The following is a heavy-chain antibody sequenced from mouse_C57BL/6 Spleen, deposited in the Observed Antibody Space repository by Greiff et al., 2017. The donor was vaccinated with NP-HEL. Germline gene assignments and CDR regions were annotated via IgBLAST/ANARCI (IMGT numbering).Heavy chain of an antibody. CDR1: GFTFSDYG. CDR3: ARLYDYDEYFDV. Sequence: EVHLVESGGGLVKPGGSLKLSCAASGFTFSDYGMHWVRQAPEKGLEWVAYISSGSSTIYYADTVKGRFTISRDNAKNTLFLQMTSLRSEDTAMYYCARLYDYDEYFDVWGTGTTVTVSS. V-gene: IGHV5-17*01. D-gene: IGHD2-4*01. J-gene: IGHJ1*03. CDR2: ISSGSSTI.